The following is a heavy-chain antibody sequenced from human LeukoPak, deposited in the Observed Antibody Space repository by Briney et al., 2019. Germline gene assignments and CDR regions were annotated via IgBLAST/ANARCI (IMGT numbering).Heavy chain of an antibody. D-gene: IGHD6-19*01. J-gene: IGHJ4*02. CDR1: GFTFSSYS. CDR3: ARAPPGRAVAGFDY. V-gene: IGHV3-21*01. Sequence: GGSLRLSCAASGFTFSSYSMNWVRQAPGKGLEWVPSISSSSSYIYYADSVKGRFTISRDNAKNSLYLQMNSLRAEDTAVYYCARAPPGRAVAGFDYWGQGTLVTVSS. CDR2: ISSSSSYI.